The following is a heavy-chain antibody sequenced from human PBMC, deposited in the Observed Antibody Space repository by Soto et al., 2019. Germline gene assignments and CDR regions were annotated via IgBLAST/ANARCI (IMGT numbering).Heavy chain of an antibody. CDR1: GYTFTSYA. D-gene: IGHD3-3*01. CDR3: AREGYYDFWSGYFLSYYYGMDV. J-gene: IGHJ6*02. V-gene: IGHV7-4-1*01. CDR2: INTNTGNP. Sequence: GASVKVSCKACGYTFTSYAINWVRQAPGQGLEWMGWINTNTGNPTYAQGFTGRFVFSLDTSVSTAYLQICSLKAEDTAVYYCAREGYYDFWSGYFLSYYYGMDVWGQATTVTVSS.